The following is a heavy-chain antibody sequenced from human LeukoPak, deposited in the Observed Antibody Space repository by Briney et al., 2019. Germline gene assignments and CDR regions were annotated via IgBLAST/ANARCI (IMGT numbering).Heavy chain of an antibody. V-gene: IGHV3-21*01. CDR2: ISSSSSYI. D-gene: IGHD4-17*01. CDR3: ARVSSYGDPIFDY. J-gene: IGHJ4*02. CDR1: GFTFKRYH. Sequence: GGSLRLSCAASGFTFKRYHMSWVRQAPGKGLEWVSSISSSSSYIYYADSVKGRFTISRDNAKNSLYLQMNNLGAEDTAVYYCARVSSYGDPIFDYWGQGTLVTVSS.